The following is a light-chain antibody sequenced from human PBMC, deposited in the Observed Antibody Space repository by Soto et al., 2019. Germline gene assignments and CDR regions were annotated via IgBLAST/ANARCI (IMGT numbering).Light chain of an antibody. CDR1: SSDIGPYNY. V-gene: IGLV2-14*01. CDR3: SSYSSRDTPYV. Sequence: QSVLTQPASVSGSPGQSITISWIGTSSDIGPYNYVSWYQQHPDKAPKLILYEVTNRPSGASDRFSGSKSGNAAFLTISGLQAEDEADYYCSSYSSRDTPYVFGTGAKVIVL. CDR2: EVT. J-gene: IGLJ1*01.